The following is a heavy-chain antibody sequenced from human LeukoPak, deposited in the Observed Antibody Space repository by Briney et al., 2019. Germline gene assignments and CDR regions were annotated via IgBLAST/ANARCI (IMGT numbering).Heavy chain of an antibody. D-gene: IGHD5-18*01. CDR1: GGSISSSSYY. Sequence: KTSETLSLTCTVSGGSISSSSYYWGWIRQPPGKGLEWIGSIYYSGSTYYNPSLKSRVTISVDTSKNQFSLKLSSVTAADTAVYYCATRQPRQLWSLFPNFDYWGQGTLVTVSS. J-gene: IGHJ4*02. CDR2: IYYSGST. CDR3: ATRQPRQLWSLFPNFDY. V-gene: IGHV4-39*07.